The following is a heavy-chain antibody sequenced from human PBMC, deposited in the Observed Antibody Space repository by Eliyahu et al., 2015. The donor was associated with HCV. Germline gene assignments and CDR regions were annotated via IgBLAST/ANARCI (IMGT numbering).Heavy chain of an antibody. CDR1: GFPFXDYY. Sequence: QVQLVESGGGLVKPGGSLRLSCAASGFPFXDYYMXWYRQAPGKGLXWVSYISSSGSTIYYADSVKGRFTISRDNAKNSLYLQMNSLRAEDTAVYYCASAGGYCSGGSCPPFRHRYGMDVWGQGTTVTVSS. CDR3: ASAGGYCSGGSCPPFRHRYGMDV. J-gene: IGHJ6*02. D-gene: IGHD2-15*01. V-gene: IGHV3-11*01. CDR2: ISSSGSTI.